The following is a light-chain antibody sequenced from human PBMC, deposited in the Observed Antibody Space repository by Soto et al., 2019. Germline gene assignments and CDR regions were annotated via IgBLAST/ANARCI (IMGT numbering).Light chain of an antibody. CDR3: QQANSFPCT. Sequence: DLQMTQSPSSVSASVGDRVTITCRASQGVSTWLAWYQQQPGKAPKLLIYGASSLQSGVPSRFSGSGSGTDFTLTISSLQPEDVGTYYCQQANSFPCTFGPGTKVDIK. CDR1: QGVSTW. J-gene: IGKJ3*01. V-gene: IGKV1-12*01. CDR2: GAS.